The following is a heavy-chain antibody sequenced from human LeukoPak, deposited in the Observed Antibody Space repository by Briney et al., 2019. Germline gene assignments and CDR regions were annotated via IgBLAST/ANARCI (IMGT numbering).Heavy chain of an antibody. J-gene: IGHJ4*02. D-gene: IGHD6-6*01. CDR2: ISSSGSTI. CDR3: AFTRGVFEVPH. V-gene: IGHV3-11*01. Sequence: PGRSLRLSCAASGFTFSDYYMSWIRQAPGKGLEWVSYISSSGSTIYYADSVKGRFTISRDNAKNSLYLQMSSLRAEDTAVYYCAFTRGVFEVPHWGQGTLVTVSS. CDR1: GFTFSDYY.